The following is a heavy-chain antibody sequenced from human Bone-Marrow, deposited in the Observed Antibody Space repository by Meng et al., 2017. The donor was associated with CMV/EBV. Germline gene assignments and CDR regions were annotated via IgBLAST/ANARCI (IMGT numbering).Heavy chain of an antibody. CDR2: INSDGSST. V-gene: IGHV3-74*01. Sequence: GGSLRLSCAASGFTFSSYWMHWVRQAPGKGLVWVSRINSDGSSTSYADSVKGRFTISRDNAKNTLYLQMNSLRAEDTAVYYCAKDGYNYRVGGGFDPWGQGTLVTFSS. CDR3: AKDGYNYRVGGGFDP. CDR1: GFTFSSYW. J-gene: IGHJ5*02. D-gene: IGHD5-24*01.